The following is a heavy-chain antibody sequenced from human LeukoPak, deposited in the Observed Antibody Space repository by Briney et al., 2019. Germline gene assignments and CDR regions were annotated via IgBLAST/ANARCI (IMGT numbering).Heavy chain of an antibody. J-gene: IGHJ4*02. CDR2: IYYSGST. CDR1: GGSISSGDYY. Sequence: PSQTLSLTCTVSGGSISSGDYYWSWIHQPPGKGLEWIGYIYYSGSTYYNPSLKSRVTISVDTSKNQFSLKLSSVTAADTAVYYCARVTGVITESPYFDYWGQGTLVTVSS. CDR3: ARVTGVITESPYFDY. D-gene: IGHD1-14*01. V-gene: IGHV4-30-4*01.